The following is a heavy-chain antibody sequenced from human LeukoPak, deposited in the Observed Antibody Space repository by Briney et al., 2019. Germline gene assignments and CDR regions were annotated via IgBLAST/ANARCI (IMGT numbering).Heavy chain of an antibody. V-gene: IGHV3-23*01. J-gene: IGHJ4*02. D-gene: IGHD3-16*02. Sequence: GGSLRLSCAASGFTFSSYSMNWVRQAPGKGLEWVSAISGSGGSTYYADSVKGRFTISRDNSKNTLYLQMNSLRAEDTAVYYCAKLRGTWGSYRSYYFDYWGQGTLVTVSS. CDR3: AKLRGTWGSYRSYYFDY. CDR2: ISGSGGST. CDR1: GFTFSSYS.